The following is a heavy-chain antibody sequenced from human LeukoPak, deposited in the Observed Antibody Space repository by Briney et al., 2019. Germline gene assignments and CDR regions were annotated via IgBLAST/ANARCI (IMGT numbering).Heavy chain of an antibody. CDR2: ISSSSSTI. D-gene: IGHD1-1*01. J-gene: IGHJ6*02. CDR1: GFTFSSYS. CDR3: ARGGNWNDYYYYGMDV. V-gene: IGHV3-48*01. Sequence: PGGSLRLSCAASGFTFSSYSMNWVRQAPGKGLEWVSYISSSSSTIYYADSVKGRFTISRDNSKNTLYLQMNSLRAEDTAVYYCARGGNWNDYYYYGMDVWGQGTTVTVSS.